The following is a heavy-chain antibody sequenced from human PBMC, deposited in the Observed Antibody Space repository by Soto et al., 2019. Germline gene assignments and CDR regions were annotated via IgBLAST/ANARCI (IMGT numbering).Heavy chain of an antibody. J-gene: IGHJ6*03. CDR1: GYTFTAYY. V-gene: IGHV1-2*04. CDR3: ARDLHASDLHYYDMDV. Sequence: QVQLVQSGAEVKKPGASVKVSCKASGYTFTAYYMHWVRQAPGQGLEWLGWINPNSGGTNYAQKFQGWVTMTRDTSISTAYMELSRLRADATAVYYCARDLHASDLHYYDMDVWGKGTTVTVSS. CDR2: INPNSGGT.